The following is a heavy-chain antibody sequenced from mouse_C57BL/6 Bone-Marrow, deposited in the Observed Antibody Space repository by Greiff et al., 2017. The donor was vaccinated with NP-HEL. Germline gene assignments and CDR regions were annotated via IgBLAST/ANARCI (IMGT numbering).Heavy chain of an antibody. J-gene: IGHJ1*03. CDR2: IDPSDSET. V-gene: IGHV1-52*01. CDR1: GYTFTSYW. CDR3: ASGYYGSSPHWYFDV. D-gene: IGHD1-1*01. Sequence: QVQLKEPGAELVRPGSSVKLSCKASGYTFTSYWMHWVKQRPIQGLEWIGNIDPSDSETHYNQKFKDKATLTVDKSSSTAYMQLSSLTSEDSAVYYCASGYYGSSPHWYFDVWGTGTTVTVSS.